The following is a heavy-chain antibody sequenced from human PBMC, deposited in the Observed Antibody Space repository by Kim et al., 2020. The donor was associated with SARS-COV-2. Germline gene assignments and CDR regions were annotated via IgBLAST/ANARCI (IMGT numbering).Heavy chain of an antibody. J-gene: IGHJ4*02. Sequence: SETLSLTCTVSGGSISSYYWSWIRQPPGKGLEWIGYIYYSGSTNYNPSLKSRVTISVDTSKNQFSLKLSSVTAADTAVYYCARVKVREANFAVIAEYYFAYWGQGTLVTVSS. CDR2: IYYSGST. CDR1: GGSISSYY. V-gene: IGHV4-59*01. CDR3: ARVKVREANFAVIAEYYFAY. D-gene: IGHD3-10*01.